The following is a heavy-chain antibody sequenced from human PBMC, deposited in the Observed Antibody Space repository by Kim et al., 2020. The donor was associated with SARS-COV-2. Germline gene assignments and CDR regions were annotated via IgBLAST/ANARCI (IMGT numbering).Heavy chain of an antibody. CDR1: GGSISSGGYY. V-gene: IGHV4-31*03. CDR3: ARDRRVLTGYNGRFDP. D-gene: IGHD3-9*01. CDR2: IYYSGST. J-gene: IGHJ5*02. Sequence: SETLSLTCTVSGGSISSGGYYWSWIRQHPGKGLEWIGYIYYSGSTYYNPSLKSRVTISVDTSKNQFSLKLSSVTAADTAVYYCARDRRVLTGYNGRFDPWGQGTLSPCPQ.